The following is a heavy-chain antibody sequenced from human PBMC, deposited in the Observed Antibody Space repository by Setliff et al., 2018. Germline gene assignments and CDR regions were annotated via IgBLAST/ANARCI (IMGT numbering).Heavy chain of an antibody. V-gene: IGHV1-69*05. CDR2: IIPICGSA. Sequence: SVKVSCKISGDTFRSYSINWVRQAPGQGLEWMGGIIPICGSADYAQQSQGRVTITTDESANTSYMELISLRSDDTAVYYCERDQSPHYDLPASGDAFESWGQGRLVTVS. CDR1: GDTFRSYS. D-gene: IGHD5-12*01. J-gene: IGHJ3*01. CDR3: ERDQSPHYDLPASGDAFES.